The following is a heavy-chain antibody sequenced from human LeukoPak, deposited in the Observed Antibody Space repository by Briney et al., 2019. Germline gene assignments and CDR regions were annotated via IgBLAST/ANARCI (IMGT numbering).Heavy chain of an antibody. CDR3: ARRPDYGGTPTFDY. D-gene: IGHD4-23*01. J-gene: IGHJ4*02. CDR1: GLTVSSNY. CDR2: IYSGGST. Sequence: PGGSLRLSCAASGLTVSSNYMSWVRQAPGKGLEWVSVIYSGGSTFYADSVKGRFTISRDNPKNTLYLQMNSLRVEDTAVYYCARRPDYGGTPTFDYWGQGTLVTVSS. V-gene: IGHV3-66*01.